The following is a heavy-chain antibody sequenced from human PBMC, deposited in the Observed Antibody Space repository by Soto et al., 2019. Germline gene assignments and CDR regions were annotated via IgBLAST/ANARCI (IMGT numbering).Heavy chain of an antibody. CDR3: ARQRRGILTGYYTA. V-gene: IGHV4-59*01. J-gene: IGHJ5*02. CDR2: IYYSGST. Sequence: SETLSLTCTVSGGSISSYYWSWIRQPPGKGLEWIGYIYYSGSTNYNPSLKSRVTISVDTSKNQFSLKLSSVTAADTAVYYCARQRRGILTGYYTAWGQGTLVTVSS. CDR1: GGSISSYY. D-gene: IGHD3-9*01.